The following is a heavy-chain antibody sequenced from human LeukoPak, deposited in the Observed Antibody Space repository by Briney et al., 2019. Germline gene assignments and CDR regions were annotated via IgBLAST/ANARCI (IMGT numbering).Heavy chain of an antibody. J-gene: IGHJ4*02. CDR1: RYTFTGYY. CDR3: TRDRGYDYFFDY. CDR2: INPNSGGT. Sequence: ASVKVSCKASRYTFTGYYMHWVRQAPGQGLEWMGRINPNSGGTNYAQKFQGRVTMTRDTSISTAYMELSRLRSDDTAVYYCTRDRGYDYFFDYWGQGTLVTVSS. D-gene: IGHD5-12*01. V-gene: IGHV1-2*06.